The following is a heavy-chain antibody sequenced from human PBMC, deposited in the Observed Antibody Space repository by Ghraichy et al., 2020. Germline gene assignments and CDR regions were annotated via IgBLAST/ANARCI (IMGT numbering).Heavy chain of an antibody. CDR2: FDPEDGET. CDR1: GYTLTELS. V-gene: IGHV1-24*01. CDR3: ATESLAAAGTDY. J-gene: IGHJ4*02. D-gene: IGHD6-13*01. Sequence: ASVKVSCKVSGYTLTELSMHWVRQAPGKGLEWMGGFDPEDGETIYAQKFQGRVTMTEDTSTDTAYMELSSLRSEDTAVYYCATESLAAAGTDYWGQGTLVTVSS.